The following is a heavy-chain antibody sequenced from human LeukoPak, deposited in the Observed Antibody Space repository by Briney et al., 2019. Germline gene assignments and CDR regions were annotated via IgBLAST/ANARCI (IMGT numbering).Heavy chain of an antibody. CDR3: AKDPPNYDFWSGYYYYYYYGMDV. D-gene: IGHD3-3*01. V-gene: IGHV3-23*01. J-gene: IGHJ6*02. Sequence: GSLRLSCAASGFTFSSYAMSWFRQAPGEGLEWVLAISGSGGSTYYADSVKGRFTISRDNSKNTLYLQMNSLRAEDTAVYYCAKDPPNYDFWSGYYYYYYYGMDVWGQGTTVTVSS. CDR2: ISGSGGST. CDR1: GFTFSSYA.